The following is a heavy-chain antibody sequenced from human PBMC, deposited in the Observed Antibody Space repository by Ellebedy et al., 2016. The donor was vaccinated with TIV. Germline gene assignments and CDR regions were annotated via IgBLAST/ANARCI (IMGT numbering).Heavy chain of an antibody. V-gene: IGHV4-59*12. Sequence: SETLSLTCTVSGGSISSYYWSWIRQPPGKGLEWIGYFYYSGSTNYNPSLQSRITISLDTSKNQSSLKLSSVTAADTAMYYCTRGGTSYSDYWGQGTLVTVSS. CDR2: FYYSGST. D-gene: IGHD1-1*01. J-gene: IGHJ4*02. CDR1: GGSISSYY. CDR3: TRGGTSYSDY.